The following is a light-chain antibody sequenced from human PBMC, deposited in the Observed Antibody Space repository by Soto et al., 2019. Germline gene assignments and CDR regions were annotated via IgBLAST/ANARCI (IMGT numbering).Light chain of an antibody. J-gene: IGKJ1*01. Sequence: EIVLTQSPGTLSLSPGERATLSCRASQSVSSSFLAWYHQKPGQAPRLLIYGASNRATGIPDRFSGSGSGTDFTLTISRLEPEDFAVYYCQQDVTSPWAFGQGTKV. V-gene: IGKV3-20*01. CDR1: QSVSSSF. CDR2: GAS. CDR3: QQDVTSPWA.